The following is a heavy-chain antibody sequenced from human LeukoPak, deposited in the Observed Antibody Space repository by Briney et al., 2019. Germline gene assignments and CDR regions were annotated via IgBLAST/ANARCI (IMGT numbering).Heavy chain of an antibody. CDR1: GFTFSTYG. J-gene: IGHJ4*02. V-gene: IGHV3-64D*06. CDR2: ITSDGRST. Sequence: GGSLRLSCAASGFTFSTYGMHWVRQAPGKGPQFVSAITSDGRSTYYADSVKGRFTISRDNSENTLYLQMSSVRPEDTAVYYCVRDLTWGQGTLVTVSS. CDR3: VRDLT. D-gene: IGHD4/OR15-4a*01.